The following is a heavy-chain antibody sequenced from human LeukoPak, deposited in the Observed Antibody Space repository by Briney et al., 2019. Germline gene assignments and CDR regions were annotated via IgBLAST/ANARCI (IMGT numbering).Heavy chain of an antibody. V-gene: IGHV1-8*01. Sequence: GASVKVSCKASGYTFTSYDINWVRQATGQGLEWMGWMNPNSGNTGYAQKFQGRVTMTRNTSISTAYMELSSLRSDDTAVYYCARGPSEYFDFIIGYDYWGQGTLVTVSS. D-gene: IGHD3-3*01. CDR1: GYTFTSYD. J-gene: IGHJ4*02. CDR3: ARGPSEYFDFIIGYDY. CDR2: MNPNSGNT.